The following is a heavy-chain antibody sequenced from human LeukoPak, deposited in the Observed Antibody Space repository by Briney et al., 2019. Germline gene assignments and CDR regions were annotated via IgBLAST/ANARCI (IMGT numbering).Heavy chain of an antibody. CDR2: IYRSGST. D-gene: IGHD2-2*01. J-gene: IGHJ1*01. CDR3: ARSLGFCSSSNCQEYLQH. V-gene: IGHV3-53*01. Sequence: PGGSLRLSCAASGLTVSSNYMSWVRQAPGKGLEWVSVIYRSGSTYYADSVKGRFTISRDNSNNTLYLQMNSLRAEGTAVYYCARSLGFCSSSNCQEYLQHWGQGTPVTVSS. CDR1: GLTVSSNY.